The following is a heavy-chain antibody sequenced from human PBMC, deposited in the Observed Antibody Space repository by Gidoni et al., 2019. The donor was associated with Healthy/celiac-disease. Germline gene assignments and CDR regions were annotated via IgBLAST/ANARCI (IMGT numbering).Heavy chain of an antibody. V-gene: IGHV3-33*01. CDR3: AREVKKGSYDSSGYYGY. Sequence: QVQLLESGGGVVQPGRSLSLSCAASGFTFSSYGMHWGRQAPGKGLEWVAVIWYDGSNKYYADSVKGRFTISRDNSKNTRYLQMNSLRAEDTAVYYCAREVKKGSYDSSGYYGYWGQGTLVTVSS. CDR2: IWYDGSNK. CDR1: GFTFSSYG. D-gene: IGHD3-22*01. J-gene: IGHJ4*02.